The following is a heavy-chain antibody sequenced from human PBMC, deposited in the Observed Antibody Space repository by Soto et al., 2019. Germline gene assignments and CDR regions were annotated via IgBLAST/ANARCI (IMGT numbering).Heavy chain of an antibody. V-gene: IGHV4-30-4*01. J-gene: IGHJ5*02. CDR1: GGSIRGGDYD. Sequence: QVQLQESGPGLVKPSQTLSLTCTVFGGSIRGGDYDWSWIRQPPGKGLEWIGHINYSGSTYYNPSLKSRVTMSIDTSKARFSLKLKYLTDTDTAVYYCVRLSGYAHGCCRDWFDPWGQVIVVIVSS. CDR2: INYSGST. D-gene: IGHD5-12*01. CDR3: VRLSGYAHGCCRDWFDP.